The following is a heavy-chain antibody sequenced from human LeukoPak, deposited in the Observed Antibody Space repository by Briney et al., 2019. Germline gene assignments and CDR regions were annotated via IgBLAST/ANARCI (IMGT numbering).Heavy chain of an antibody. CDR1: GFTFSSYA. V-gene: IGHV3-33*08. J-gene: IGHJ4*02. D-gene: IGHD1-26*01. CDR2: IWYDGSNK. CDR3: ARDGATTGFDY. Sequence: PGGSLRLSCAASGFTFSSYAMHWVRQAPGKGLEWVAVIWYDGSNKYYADSVKGRFTISRDNSKNTLYLQMNSLRAEDMAVYYCARDGATTGFDYWGQGTLVTVSS.